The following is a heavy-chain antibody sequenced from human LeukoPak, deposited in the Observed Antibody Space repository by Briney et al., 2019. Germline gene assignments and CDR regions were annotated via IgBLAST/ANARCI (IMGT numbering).Heavy chain of an antibody. CDR1: GYSISSGYY. CDR3: AITTYYYDSSGYPHFDY. CDR2: IYHSGST. D-gene: IGHD3-22*01. Sequence: SETLSLTCAVSGYSISSGYYWGWIRQPPGTGLEWIGSIYHSGSTYYNPSLKSRVTISVDTSKNQFSLKLSSVTAADTAVYYCAITTYYYDSSGYPHFDYWGQGTLVTVSS. J-gene: IGHJ4*02. V-gene: IGHV4-38-2*01.